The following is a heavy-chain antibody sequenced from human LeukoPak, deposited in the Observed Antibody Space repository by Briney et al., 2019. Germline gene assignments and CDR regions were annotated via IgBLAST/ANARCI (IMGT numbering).Heavy chain of an antibody. Sequence: GGSLRLSCAASGFTFSDYAMHWVRQAPGKGLEWVALISYDGSKTYYADSVKGRFTISRDNSKNTLYLQMGSLRTEDTAVYYCARDGRMGGYIHWGQGTLVTVSS. CDR1: GFTFSDYA. CDR3: ARDGRMGGYIH. CDR2: ISYDGSKT. V-gene: IGHV3-30*04. J-gene: IGHJ1*01. D-gene: IGHD3-22*01.